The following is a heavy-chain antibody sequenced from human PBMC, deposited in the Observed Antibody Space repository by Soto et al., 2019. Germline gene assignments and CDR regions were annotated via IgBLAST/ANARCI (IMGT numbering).Heavy chain of an antibody. J-gene: IGHJ4*02. V-gene: IGHV3-23*01. CDR1: GFTFSSYG. D-gene: IGHD1-7*01. CDR3: AKDRRAGGNYGFYSDF. Sequence: EVQLLESGGGLVQPGGSLRLSCAASGFTFSSYGMTWVRQAPGKGLEWVSFSSATGAGTYYADSVKGRFTTSRDNSKITLYLPMTTLRADDTAVYYCAKDRRAGGNYGFYSDFWGQGALVIVSS. CDR2: SSATGAGT.